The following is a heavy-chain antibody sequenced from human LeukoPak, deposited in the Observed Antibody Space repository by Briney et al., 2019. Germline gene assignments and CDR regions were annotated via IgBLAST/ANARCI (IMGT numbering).Heavy chain of an antibody. CDR2: INPNSGST. D-gene: IGHD5-18*01. CDR3: ARGPSGYSYGYFDY. J-gene: IGHJ4*02. CDR1: GYTFTGYY. Sequence: ASVKVSCKASGYTFTGYYMHWVRQAPGQGLEWMGWINPNSGSTSYAQKFQGRVTMTRDMSTSTVYMELSSLRSEDTAVYYCARGPSGYSYGYFDYWGQGTLVTVSS. V-gene: IGHV1-46*01.